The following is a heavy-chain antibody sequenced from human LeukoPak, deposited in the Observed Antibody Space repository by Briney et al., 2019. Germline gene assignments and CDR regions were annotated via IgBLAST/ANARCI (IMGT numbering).Heavy chain of an antibody. CDR1: GGSISSGSYY. V-gene: IGHV4-61*02. D-gene: IGHD3-10*01. Sequence: SETLSLTCTVSGGSISSGSYYWSWIRQPAGKGLEWIGRIYTSGSTNYNPSLKSRVTISVDTSKNQFSLKLSSVTAADTAVYYCARDNYYAGGYHYYMDVWGKGTTVTISS. CDR2: IYTSGST. CDR3: ARDNYYAGGYHYYMDV. J-gene: IGHJ6*03.